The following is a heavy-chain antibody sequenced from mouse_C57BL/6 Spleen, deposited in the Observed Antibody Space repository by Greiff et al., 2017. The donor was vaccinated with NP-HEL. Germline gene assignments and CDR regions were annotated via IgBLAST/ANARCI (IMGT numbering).Heavy chain of an antibody. CDR1: GYTFTSYW. D-gene: IGHD2-3*01. CDR2: IYPGSGST. V-gene: IGHV1-55*01. CDR3: ARNDGYYAYFDV. Sequence: VQLQQPGAELVKPGASVKMSCKASGYTFTSYWITWVKQRPGQGLEWIGDIYPGSGSTNYNEKFKSKATLTVDTSSSTAYMQLSSLTSEDSAVYYCARNDGYYAYFDVWGTGTTVTVSS. J-gene: IGHJ1*03.